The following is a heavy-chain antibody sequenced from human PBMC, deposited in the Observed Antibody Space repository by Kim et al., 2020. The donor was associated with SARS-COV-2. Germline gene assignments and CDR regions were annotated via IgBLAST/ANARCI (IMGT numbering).Heavy chain of an antibody. J-gene: IGHJ6*02. CDR3: ASGGVAGTGYYYYYGMDV. CDR2: ISYDGSNK. D-gene: IGHD6-19*01. CDR1: GFTFSSYA. V-gene: IGHV3-30*04. Sequence: GGSLRLSCAASGFTFSSYAMHWVRQAPGKGLEWVAVISYDGSNKYYADSVKGRFTISRDNSKNTLYLQMNSLRAEDTAVYYCASGGVAGTGYYYYYGMDVWGQGTTVTVSS.